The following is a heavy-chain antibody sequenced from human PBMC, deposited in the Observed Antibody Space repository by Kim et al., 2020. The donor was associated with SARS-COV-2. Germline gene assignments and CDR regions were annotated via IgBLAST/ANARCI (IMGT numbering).Heavy chain of an antibody. V-gene: IGHV3-11*01. D-gene: IGHD1-7*01. Sequence: ADTGKGRFTISRDNTKNSLYLQMNRLRAEAAAVYYGARGGTWNYFVSDYWGQGTLVTVSS. CDR3: ARGGTWNYFVSDY. J-gene: IGHJ4*02.